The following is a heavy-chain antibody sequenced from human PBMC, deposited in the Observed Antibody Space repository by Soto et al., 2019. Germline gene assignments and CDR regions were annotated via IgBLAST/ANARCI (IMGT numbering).Heavy chain of an antibody. CDR2: ISNYNGNT. D-gene: IGHD4-17*01. J-gene: IGHJ4*02. V-gene: IGHV1-18*01. CDR3: ARTSVVNSLDY. Sequence: QVQLVQSGPEVKKPGASVKVSCKASVYSFSTYNISWVRQAPGQGLEWMGRISNYNGNTDYAQKFQGRLVMTTETSTTTAYMELTSLTSDDAAVYYCARTSVVNSLDYWGQGTLVSVSS. CDR1: VYSFSTYN.